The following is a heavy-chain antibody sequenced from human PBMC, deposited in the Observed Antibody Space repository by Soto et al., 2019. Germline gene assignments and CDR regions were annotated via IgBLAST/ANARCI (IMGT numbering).Heavy chain of an antibody. J-gene: IGHJ4*02. CDR3: ARDNLELLLVIDY. V-gene: IGHV3-7*01. D-gene: IGHD2-15*01. CDR2: IKQDGSEK. CDR1: GFTFSSYW. Sequence: GGSLRLSCAASGFTFSSYWMSWVRQAPGKGLEWVANIKQDGSEKYYVDSVKGRFTISRDNAKNSLYLQMNSLRAEDTAVYYCARDNLELLLVIDYWGQGTLVTVSS.